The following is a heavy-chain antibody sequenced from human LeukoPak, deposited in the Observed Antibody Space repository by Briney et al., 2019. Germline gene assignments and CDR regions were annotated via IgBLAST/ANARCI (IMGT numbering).Heavy chain of an antibody. CDR1: GFTFSSYA. V-gene: IGHV3-23*01. CDR2: ISGSGGST. CDR3: AKVSGYCSTTSCSFDY. Sequence: GGSLRLSCAASGFTFSSYAMSWVRQAPGKLLEWVSAISGSGGSTYYADSVKGRFTISRDNSKNTLYLQVNSLRAEDTAVYYCAKVSGYCSTTSCSFDYWGQGTLVTVSS. J-gene: IGHJ4*02. D-gene: IGHD2-2*01.